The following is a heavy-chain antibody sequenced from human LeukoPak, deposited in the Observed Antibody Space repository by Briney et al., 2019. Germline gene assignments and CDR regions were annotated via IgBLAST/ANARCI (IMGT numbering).Heavy chain of an antibody. CDR3: ARQSDYGDWYFDL. V-gene: IGHV1-2*02. CDR1: GYTFTGYY. CDR2: INPSSGGT. Sequence: ASVKVSCKASGYTFTGYYMHWVRQAPGQGLEWMGWINPSSGGTNYAQKFQGRVTMTRDTSISTAYMELSRLRSDDTAVYYCARQSDYGDWYFDLWGRGTLVTVSS. J-gene: IGHJ2*01. D-gene: IGHD4-17*01.